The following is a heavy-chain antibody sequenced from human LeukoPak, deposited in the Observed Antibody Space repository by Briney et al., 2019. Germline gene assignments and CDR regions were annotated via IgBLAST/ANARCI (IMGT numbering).Heavy chain of an antibody. CDR1: GFIFNDYA. Sequence: PGGSLRLSCAASGFIFNDYAMHWVRQAPGKGLEWVSGINWNSNSIGYADSVKGRFTISRDNAKNSLYLQMNSLRVEDTAFYYCAKDVGALLVLPFDSWGQGTLVTVSS. J-gene: IGHJ4*02. D-gene: IGHD3-3*02. V-gene: IGHV3-9*01. CDR3: AKDVGALLVLPFDS. CDR2: INWNSNSI.